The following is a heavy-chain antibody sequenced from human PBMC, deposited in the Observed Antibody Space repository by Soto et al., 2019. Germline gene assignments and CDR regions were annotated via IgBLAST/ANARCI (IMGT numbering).Heavy chain of an antibody. CDR3: TTPYSSGWYARDY. CDR2: IKSKTDGRTT. D-gene: IGHD6-19*01. V-gene: IGHV3-15*07. Sequence: EVQLVESGGGLVKPGGSLRLSCAASGFTFSNAWMNWVRQAPGKGLEWVGRIKSKTDGRTTDYAAPVKGRFTISRDDSKNTLYLQMNSLKTEDTAVYYCTTPYSSGWYARDYWGQGTLVTVSS. J-gene: IGHJ4*02. CDR1: GFTFSNAW.